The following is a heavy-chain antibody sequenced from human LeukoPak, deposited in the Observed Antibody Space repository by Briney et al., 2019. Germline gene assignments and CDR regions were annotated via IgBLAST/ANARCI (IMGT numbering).Heavy chain of an antibody. V-gene: IGHV4-4*02. Sequence: PAETLPLTCAVSGGSISSSNWWSWVRQPPGKGLEWIGEIYHSGSTNYNPSLKSRVTISVGNSKNQFSLKLSSVTAADRAVYYCARNYGSGSLVDYWGQGTLVTVSS. CDR3: ARNYGSGSLVDY. CDR1: GGSISSSNW. J-gene: IGHJ4*02. D-gene: IGHD3-10*01. CDR2: IYHSGST.